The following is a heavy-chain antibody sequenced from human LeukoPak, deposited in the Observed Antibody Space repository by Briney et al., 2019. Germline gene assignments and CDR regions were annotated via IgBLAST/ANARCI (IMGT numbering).Heavy chain of an antibody. CDR2: ISWNSGNI. J-gene: IGHJ4*02. Sequence: GGSLRLSCVGSGFTFDDYAMHWVRQAPGKGLEWVSGISWNSGNIAYADSVKGRFTISRDNAKTSLYLQMNSLRAEDTAFYYCAKERTYQLLYTPLDYWGQGTLVTVSS. CDR3: AKERTYQLLYTPLDY. D-gene: IGHD2-2*02. CDR1: GFTFDDYA. V-gene: IGHV3-9*01.